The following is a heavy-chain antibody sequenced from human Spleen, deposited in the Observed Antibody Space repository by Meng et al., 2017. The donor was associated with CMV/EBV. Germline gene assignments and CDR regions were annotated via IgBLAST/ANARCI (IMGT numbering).Heavy chain of an antibody. J-gene: IGHJ4*02. D-gene: IGHD1-7*01. CDR3: ARGGTFDWNYEDY. CDR1: AFTFDDYG. Sequence: GESLKISCAAAAFTFDDYGMSWVRQAPGKGLEWVAGINWNGGSTGYADSVKGRFTISRDIAKKSLYLQMKSLRAEDTALYYCARGGTFDWNYEDYWGQGALVTVSS. V-gene: IGHV3-20*04. CDR2: INWNGGST.